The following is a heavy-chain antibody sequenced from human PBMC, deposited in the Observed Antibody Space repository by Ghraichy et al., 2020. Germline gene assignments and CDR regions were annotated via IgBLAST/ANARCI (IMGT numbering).Heavy chain of an antibody. Sequence: SCAISGDSVSSDSAAWAWIRQSPSRGLEWLGRTYYRSKWYNDYAVSVKSRITINPDTSKNQFSLQLNSVTPEDTAVYYCARGSYGSTWVWGQGTLVTVSS. CDR1: GDSVSSDSAA. V-gene: IGHV6-1*01. D-gene: IGHD6-13*01. CDR3: ARGSYGSTWV. J-gene: IGHJ4*02. CDR2: TYYRSKWYN.